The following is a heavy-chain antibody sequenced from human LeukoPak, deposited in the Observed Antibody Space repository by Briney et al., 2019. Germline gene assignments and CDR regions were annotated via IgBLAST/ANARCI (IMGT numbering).Heavy chain of an antibody. CDR3: GRDRATTVTTGASDI. CDR2: IYYSGST. V-gene: IGHV4-38-2*02. J-gene: IGHJ3*02. CDR1: GYSISRGYY. Sequence: SETLSLICNVSGYSISRGYYWGWIRQPPGKGLEWIGSIYYSGSTYYNPSLKSRVSISVDTSKNQFSLKLSSVTAADTAVYYCGRDRATTVTTGASDIWGQGTMVSVSS. D-gene: IGHD4-11*01.